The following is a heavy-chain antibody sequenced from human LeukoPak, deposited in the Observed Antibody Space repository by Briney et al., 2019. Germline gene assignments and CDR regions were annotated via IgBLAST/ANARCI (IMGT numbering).Heavy chain of an antibody. V-gene: IGHV4-39*07. Sequence: SETLSLTCTVSGGSISSSSYYWGWIRQPPGKGLEWIGSIYYSGSTYYNPSLKSRVTISVDTSKNQFSLKLSSVTAADTAVYYCARRQRQQLAPPHDAFDIWGQGTMVTVSS. CDR3: ARRQRQQLAPPHDAFDI. J-gene: IGHJ3*02. D-gene: IGHD6-13*01. CDR2: IYYSGST. CDR1: GGSISSSSYY.